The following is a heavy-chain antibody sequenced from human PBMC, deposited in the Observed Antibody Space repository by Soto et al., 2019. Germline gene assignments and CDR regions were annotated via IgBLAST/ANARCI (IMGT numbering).Heavy chain of an antibody. Sequence: GGSLRLSCAASGFTFSSFAMSWVRQAPGKGLEWVSTVSGNGDTTYYADSVKGRFTISRDNSKSTLSLQMNSLRAEDTAVYYCAKENDCWGQGALVTVSS. V-gene: IGHV3-23*01. CDR2: VSGNGDTT. CDR3: AKENDC. D-gene: IGHD2-21*01. CDR1: GFTFSSFA. J-gene: IGHJ4*02.